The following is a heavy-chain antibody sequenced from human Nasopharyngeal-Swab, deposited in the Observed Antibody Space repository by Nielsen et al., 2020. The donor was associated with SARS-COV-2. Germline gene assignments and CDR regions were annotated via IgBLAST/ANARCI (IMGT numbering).Heavy chain of an antibody. D-gene: IGHD3-9*01. V-gene: IGHV1-18*01. CDR1: GYTFTTYG. CDR2: ISAYNGNT. Sequence: ASVKVSCKASGYTFTTYGISWVRQAPGQGLEWMGWISAYNGNTNYAQKLQGRVTMTTDTSTSTAYMELRSLRSDDTVVYYCARVEAYYDILTGGETWGQGTLVTVSS. J-gene: IGHJ5*02. CDR3: ARVEAYYDILTGGET.